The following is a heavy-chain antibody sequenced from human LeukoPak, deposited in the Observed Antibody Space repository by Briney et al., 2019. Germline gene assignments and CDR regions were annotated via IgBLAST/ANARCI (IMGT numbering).Heavy chain of an antibody. V-gene: IGHV4-39*07. Sequence: SETLSLTCTVSGGSIRSTTYYWGWIRQPPGKGLEWIGDISDRGRTYNNPSLKSRVTISVDTSKNQFSLRLSSVTAADTAVYYCAITPGPYDSSRNYYPFDYWGQGTLVTVSS. CDR1: GGSIRSTTYY. J-gene: IGHJ4*02. CDR2: ISDRGRT. D-gene: IGHD3-22*01. CDR3: AITPGPYDSSRNYYPFDY.